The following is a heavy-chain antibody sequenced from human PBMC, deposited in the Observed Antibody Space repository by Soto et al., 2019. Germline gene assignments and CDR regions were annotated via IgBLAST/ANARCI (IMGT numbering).Heavy chain of an antibody. Sequence: VGSLRLSCAASGFTFSSYGMHWVRQAPGKGLEWVAVISYDGSNKYYADSVKGRFTISRDNSKNTLYLQMNSLRAEDTAVYYCAKGPDYYGSGSYYPYWGQGTLVTVSS. CDR1: GFTFSSYG. CDR3: AKGPDYYGSGSYYPY. J-gene: IGHJ4*02. D-gene: IGHD3-10*01. V-gene: IGHV3-30*18. CDR2: ISYDGSNK.